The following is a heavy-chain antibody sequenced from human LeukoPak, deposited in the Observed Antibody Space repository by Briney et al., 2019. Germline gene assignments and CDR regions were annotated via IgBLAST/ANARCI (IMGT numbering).Heavy chain of an antibody. Sequence: PGGSLRLSCAASGFTFNSYAMSWVRQAPGKGLEWVSGINTSGGTTYYADSVKGRFTISRDNSKNTLYLQMNSLRAEDTAVYYCARATVPLEYSSSSHFYYYYMDVWGKGTTVAVSS. V-gene: IGHV3-23*01. CDR2: INTSGGTT. D-gene: IGHD6-6*01. CDR3: ARATVPLEYSSSSHFYYYYMDV. CDR1: GFTFNSYA. J-gene: IGHJ6*03.